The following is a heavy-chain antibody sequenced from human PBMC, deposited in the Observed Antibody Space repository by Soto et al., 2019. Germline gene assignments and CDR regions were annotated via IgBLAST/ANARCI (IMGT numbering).Heavy chain of an antibody. CDR2: ITITGDTT. J-gene: IGHJ4*02. CDR1: GFIFTTSD. Sequence: EVQLVESEGGLVQPGGSLRLSCEASGFIFTTSDMSWVRQAPGKGLEWISSITITGDTTHYADSVKGRFTISRDNSRNRVYLKMNRLRVDEPAVYYCAKGGGGDHGYWGQGTLVAVSS. CDR3: AKGGGGDHGY. D-gene: IGHD2-21*02. V-gene: IGHV3-23*04.